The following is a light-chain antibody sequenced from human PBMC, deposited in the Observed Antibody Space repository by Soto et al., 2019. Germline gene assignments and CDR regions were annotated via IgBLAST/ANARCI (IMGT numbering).Light chain of an antibody. CDR3: GTWDNSLSAYV. CDR2: DNN. Sequence: QSVLTQLPSVSAAPGQKVTISCSGSSSNIGNNYVSWYQQLPGTAPKLLIYDNNKRPSGIPDRFSGSKSGTSATLGITGLQTGDEADYYCGTWDNSLSAYVFGTGTKVTVL. V-gene: IGLV1-51*01. J-gene: IGLJ1*01. CDR1: SSNIGNNY.